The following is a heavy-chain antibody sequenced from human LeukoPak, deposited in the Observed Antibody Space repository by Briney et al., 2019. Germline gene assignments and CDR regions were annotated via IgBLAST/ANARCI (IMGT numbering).Heavy chain of an antibody. J-gene: IGHJ4*02. CDR2: INHSGST. D-gene: IGHD2-15*01. Sequence: SETLSLTCAVYGGSFSGYYWSWIRQPPGKGLEWIGEINHSGSTNYNPSLKSRVTISVDTSKNQFSLKLSSVTAADTAVYYCARAMVAATSYYFDYWGQGTLVTVSP. CDR3: ARAMVAATSYYFDY. V-gene: IGHV4-34*01. CDR1: GGSFSGYY.